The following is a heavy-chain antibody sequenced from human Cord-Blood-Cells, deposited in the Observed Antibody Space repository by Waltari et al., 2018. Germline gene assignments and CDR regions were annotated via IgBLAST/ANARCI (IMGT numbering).Heavy chain of an antibody. V-gene: IGHV1-69*06. Sequence: QVQLVQSGAEVKKPGSSVKVSCKASGATFSSYAISWVRQAPGQGLEWMGGIIPIFGTANYAQKFQGRVTITADKSTSTAYMELSSLRSEDTAVYYCARGIAAAGSALYYFDYWGQGTLVTVSS. CDR3: ARGIAAAGSALYYFDY. CDR2: IIPIFGTA. J-gene: IGHJ4*02. D-gene: IGHD6-13*01. CDR1: GATFSSYA.